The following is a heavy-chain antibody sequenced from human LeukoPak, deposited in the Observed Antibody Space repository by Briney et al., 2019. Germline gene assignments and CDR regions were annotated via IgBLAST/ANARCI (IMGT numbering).Heavy chain of an antibody. D-gene: IGHD3-3*01. CDR3: AKYYDFWSGYQYTSDYYHYYSMDV. V-gene: IGHV3-23*01. Sequence: GGSLRLSCAVSGFTLSDYAMNWVRQAPGEGLEWVSTISGSGVSTYYADSVKGRFTISRDISKNTLYLQMNSLRAGDTAVYYCAKYYDFWSGYQYTSDYYHYYSMDVWGHGTTVTVSS. CDR1: GFTLSDYA. J-gene: IGHJ6*02. CDR2: ISGSGVST.